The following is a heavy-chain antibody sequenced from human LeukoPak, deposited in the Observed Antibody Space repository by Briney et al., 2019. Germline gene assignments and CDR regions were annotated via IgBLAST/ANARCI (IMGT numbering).Heavy chain of an antibody. V-gene: IGHV3-33*01. CDR2: IWYDGSNK. CDR3: ARGGTMVRGVPPYYYYYGMDV. Sequence: GRSLRLSCAASGFTFSSYGMHWVRQAPGKGLEWVAVIWYDGSNKYYADSVKGRFTISRDNSKNTLYLQMDSLRAEDTAVYYCARGGTMVRGVPPYYYYYGMDVWGQGTTVTVSS. CDR1: GFTFSSYG. J-gene: IGHJ6*02. D-gene: IGHD3-10*01.